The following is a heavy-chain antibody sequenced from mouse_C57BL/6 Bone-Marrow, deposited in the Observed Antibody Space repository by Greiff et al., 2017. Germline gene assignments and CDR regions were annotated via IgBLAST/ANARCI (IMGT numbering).Heavy chain of an antibody. J-gene: IGHJ4*01. D-gene: IGHD2-3*01. CDR2: IDPSACYT. CDR1: GYTFTSYW. V-gene: IGHV1-50*01. Sequence: VQLQQPGAELVKPGASVKLSCKASGYTFTSYWMQWVKQRPGQGLEWIGEIDPSACYTNYNQKFKGKATLTVDPSSSTAYLQLSSLTSEDSAVYYCASGYYGIAMDYWGQGTSVTVSS. CDR3: ASGYYGIAMDY.